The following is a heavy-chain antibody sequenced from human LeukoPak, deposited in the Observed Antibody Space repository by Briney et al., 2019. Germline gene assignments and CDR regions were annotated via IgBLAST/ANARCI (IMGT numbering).Heavy chain of an antibody. CDR3: ARDADGHDGLGGGLDV. D-gene: IGHD3-16*01. Sequence: GGSLRLSCAASGFTFDDYGMSWVRQAPGKGLEWVSGINWNGGSTGYADSVKGRFTISRDNSKNTLYLQMHSLRGEDTAVYYCARDADGHDGLGGGLDVWGQGTMVTVSS. CDR1: GFTFDDYG. CDR2: INWNGGST. V-gene: IGHV3-20*04. J-gene: IGHJ3*01.